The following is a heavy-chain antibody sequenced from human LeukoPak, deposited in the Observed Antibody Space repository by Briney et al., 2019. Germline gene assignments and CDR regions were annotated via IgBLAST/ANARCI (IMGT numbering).Heavy chain of an antibody. CDR3: ARGEPPPTIGHDY. V-gene: IGHV4-34*01. J-gene: IGHJ4*02. D-gene: IGHD1-14*01. CDR1: GGSFSGYY. Sequence: SETLSLTCAVYGGSFSGYYWSWIRQPPGKRLEWIGEINHSGSTNYNPSLKSRVTISVDTSKNQFSLKLSSVTAADTAVYYCARGEPPPTIGHDYWGQGTLVTVSS. CDR2: INHSGST.